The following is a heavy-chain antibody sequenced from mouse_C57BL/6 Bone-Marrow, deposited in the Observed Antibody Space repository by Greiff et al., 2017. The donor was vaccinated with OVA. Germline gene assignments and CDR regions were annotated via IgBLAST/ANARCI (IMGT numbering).Heavy chain of an antibody. CDR3: ARKGVNYVDY. J-gene: IGHJ3*01. Sequence: VQLQQSGPELVKPGASVKISCKASGYSFTGYYMNWVKQSPEKSLEWIGEINPSTGGTTYNQKFKAKATLTVDKSSSTAYMQLKSLTSEDSAVYYCARKGVNYVDYWGQGTLVTVSA. V-gene: IGHV1-42*01. CDR1: GYSFTGYY. D-gene: IGHD2-1*01. CDR2: INPSTGGT.